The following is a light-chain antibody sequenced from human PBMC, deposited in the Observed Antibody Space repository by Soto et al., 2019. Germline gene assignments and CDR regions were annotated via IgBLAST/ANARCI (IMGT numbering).Light chain of an antibody. J-gene: IGLJ1*01. Sequence: QSALTQPASVSGSPGQSITISCTGTSSDVGGYNYVSWFQQHPGKAPKLMIYDVSHRSSGVSDRFSGSKSGNTASLTISGLQAEDEADYYCSSYSGSNAYVFGTGTKLTVL. CDR1: SSDVGGYNY. CDR2: DVS. V-gene: IGLV2-14*03. CDR3: SSYSGSNAYV.